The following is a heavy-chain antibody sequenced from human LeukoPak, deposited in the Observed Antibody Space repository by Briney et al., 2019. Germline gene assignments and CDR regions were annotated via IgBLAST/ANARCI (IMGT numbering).Heavy chain of an antibody. V-gene: IGHV3-21*01. D-gene: IGHD2-15*01. CDR3: ARDPRDLGYCSGGSCGY. J-gene: IGHJ4*02. Sequence: GGSLRLSCAASGFTFSSYSMNWVRQAPGKGLKWVSSISSSSSYIYYADSVKGRFTISRDNAKNSLYLQMNSLRAEDTAVYYCARDPRDLGYCSGGSCGYWGQGTLVTVSS. CDR2: ISSSSSYI. CDR1: GFTFSSYS.